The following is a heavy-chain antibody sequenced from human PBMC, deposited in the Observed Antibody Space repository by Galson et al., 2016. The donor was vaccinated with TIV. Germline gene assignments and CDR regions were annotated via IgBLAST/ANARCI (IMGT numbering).Heavy chain of an antibody. J-gene: IGHJ4*02. CDR2: ISGSADRAERA. CDR1: GFTFETYA. D-gene: IGHD6-13*01. V-gene: IGHV3-23*01. Sequence: SLRLSCAASGFTFETYAMTWVRQAPGKGLEWVSVISGSADRAERAYYADSVGGRFTISRDNSKNTVFLEMNSLTVEDTAVYYCAKGGSWYDYWGPGTLVTVSS. CDR3: AKGGSWYDY.